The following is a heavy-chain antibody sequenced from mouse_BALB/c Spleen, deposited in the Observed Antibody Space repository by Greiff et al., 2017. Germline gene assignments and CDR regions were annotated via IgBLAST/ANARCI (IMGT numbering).Heavy chain of an antibody. Sequence: DVKLVESGGDLVKPGGSLKLSCAASGFTFSSYGMSWVRQTPDKRLEWVATISSGGSYTYYPDSVKGRFTISRDNAKNTLYLQMSSLKSEDTAMYYCARKDYKDYFDYWGQGTTLTVSS. CDR1: GFTFSSYG. D-gene: IGHD2-13*01. V-gene: IGHV5-6*02. J-gene: IGHJ2*01. CDR3: ARKDYKDYFDY. CDR2: ISSGGSYT.